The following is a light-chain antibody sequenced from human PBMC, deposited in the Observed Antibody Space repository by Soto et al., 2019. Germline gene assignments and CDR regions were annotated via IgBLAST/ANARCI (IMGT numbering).Light chain of an antibody. CDR2: DIS. J-gene: IGKJ1*01. Sequence: EIVLTQSPATLSLSPGERATLSCRASQSVDNYLAWYQQKPGQAPRLLIYDISNRATGTPARFSGSGSGTDFPLTISSLEPEDFALYYCHHRRNWPWTFGQGTKVEIK. V-gene: IGKV3-11*01. CDR3: HHRRNWPWT. CDR1: QSVDNY.